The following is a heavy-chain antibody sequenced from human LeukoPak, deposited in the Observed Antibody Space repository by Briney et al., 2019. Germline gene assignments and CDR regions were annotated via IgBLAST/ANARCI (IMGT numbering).Heavy chain of an antibody. CDR2: IYYSGST. Sequence: SSETLSLTCTVSGGSISSYYWSWIRQPPGKGLEWIGYIYYSGSTNYNPSLKSRVTISVGTSKNQFSLKLSSVTAADTAVYYCARWLQPHFDYWGQGTLVTVSS. CDR3: ARWLQPHFDY. CDR1: GGSISSYY. J-gene: IGHJ4*02. V-gene: IGHV4-59*01. D-gene: IGHD5-24*01.